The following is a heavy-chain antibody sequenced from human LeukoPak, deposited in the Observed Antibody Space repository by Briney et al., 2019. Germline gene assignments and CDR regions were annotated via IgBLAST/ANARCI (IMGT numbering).Heavy chain of an antibody. CDR3: ARDSNRYCSGGSCYWGEDYYGMDV. V-gene: IGHV1-46*01. D-gene: IGHD2-15*01. CDR1: GYTFTSYY. CDR2: INPSGGST. J-gene: IGHJ6*02. Sequence: GASVKVSCKASGYTFTSYYMHWVRQAPGQGLEWMGIINPSGGSTSYAQEFQGRVTMTRDTSTSTVYMELSSLRSEDTAVYYCARDSNRYCSGGSCYWGEDYYGMDVWGQGTTVTVSS.